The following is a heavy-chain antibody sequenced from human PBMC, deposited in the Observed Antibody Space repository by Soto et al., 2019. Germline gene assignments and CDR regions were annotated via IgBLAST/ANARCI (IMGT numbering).Heavy chain of an antibody. CDR3: ANFGGQLVRSNAGYYDGMDV. CDR1: GFTFSSYA. Sequence: EVQLLESGGGLVQPGGSLRLSCAASGFTFSSYAMSWVRQAPGKGLEWVSAISGSGGSTYYADSVKGRFTISRDNSKNTQYLPMNSLRDKDNAVYDCANFGGQLVRSNAGYYDGMDVWGQGTTVTVSS. CDR2: ISGSGGST. V-gene: IGHV3-23*01. J-gene: IGHJ6*02. D-gene: IGHD6-13*01.